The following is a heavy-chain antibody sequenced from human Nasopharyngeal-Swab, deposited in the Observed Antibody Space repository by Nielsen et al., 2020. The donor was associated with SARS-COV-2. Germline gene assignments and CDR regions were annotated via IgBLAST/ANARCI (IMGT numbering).Heavy chain of an antibody. CDR2: INPSGGST. CDR3: ARARGGYCSGGSCYFDY. Sequence: ASAKVSCKASGYTFTNYYMHWLRQAPGQGLELMGIINPSGGSTSCAQKFQGRVTMTRDTSTSTVYMELSSLRSEDTAVYYCARARGGYCSGGSCYFDYWGQGTLVTVSS. J-gene: IGHJ4*01. CDR1: GYTFTNYY. D-gene: IGHD2-15*01. V-gene: IGHV1-46*01.